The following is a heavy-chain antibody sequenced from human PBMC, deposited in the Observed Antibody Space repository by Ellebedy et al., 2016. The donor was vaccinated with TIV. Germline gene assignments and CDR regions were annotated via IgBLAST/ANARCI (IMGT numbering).Heavy chain of an antibody. V-gene: IGHV3-74*01. Sequence: GGSLRLXXAASGFTFGSYWMHWVRQAPGKGLVWVSRINNDGSSTSYADSVKGRFTISRDNAKNTLYLQMNSLRAEDTAVYYCATDIVVVPAGYYYYGMDVWGQGTTVTVSS. CDR2: INNDGSST. CDR1: GFTFGSYW. D-gene: IGHD2-2*01. CDR3: ATDIVVVPAGYYYYGMDV. J-gene: IGHJ6*02.